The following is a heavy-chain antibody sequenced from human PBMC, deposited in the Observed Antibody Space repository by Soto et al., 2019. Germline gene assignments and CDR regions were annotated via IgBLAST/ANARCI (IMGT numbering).Heavy chain of an antibody. V-gene: IGHV3-23*01. Sequence: GALRLSCAASGFTFSSYAMSWVRQAPGKGLEWVSAISGSGGSTYYADSVKGRFTISRDNSKNTLYLQMNSLRAEDTAVYYCARLEYIAVAGNGDYFDYWGQGTLVTVSS. CDR2: ISGSGGST. D-gene: IGHD6-19*01. J-gene: IGHJ4*02. CDR1: GFTFSSYA. CDR3: ARLEYIAVAGNGDYFDY.